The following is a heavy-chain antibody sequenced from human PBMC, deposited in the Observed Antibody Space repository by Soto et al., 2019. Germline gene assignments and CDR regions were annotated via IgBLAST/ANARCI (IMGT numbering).Heavy chain of an antibody. D-gene: IGHD6-13*01. V-gene: IGHV3-23*01. CDR3: ARRVIPSRYYYDIDV. J-gene: IGHJ6*02. CDR2: ITGSGSTT. CDR1: GYSFNTYA. Sequence: EVQLLESGGGLVQPGGSLRLSCVASGYSFNTYAMSWVRQAPGKGLEWVSGITGSGSTTYYADSVKGRFTISRDNSRSTISLQMNSLRGEDTATYKCARRVIPSRYYYDIDVWGQGTPVTVAS.